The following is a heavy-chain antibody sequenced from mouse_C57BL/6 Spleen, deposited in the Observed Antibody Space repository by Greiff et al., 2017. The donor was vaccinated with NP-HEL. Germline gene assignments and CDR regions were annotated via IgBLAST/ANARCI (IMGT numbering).Heavy chain of an antibody. CDR2: INPYNGGT. Sequence: DVQLQESGPVLVKPGASVKMSCKASGYTFTDYYMNWVKQSHGKSLEWIGVINPYNGGTSYNQKFKGKATLTVDKSSSTAYMELNSLTSEDSAVYYCARGGDYFDYWGQGTTLTVSS. V-gene: IGHV1-19*01. J-gene: IGHJ2*01. CDR3: ARGGDYFDY. CDR1: GYTFTDYY.